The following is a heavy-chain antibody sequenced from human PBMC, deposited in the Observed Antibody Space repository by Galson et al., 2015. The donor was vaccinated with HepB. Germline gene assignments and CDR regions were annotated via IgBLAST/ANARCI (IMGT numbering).Heavy chain of an antibody. D-gene: IGHD6-25*01. V-gene: IGHV3-33*08. CDR2: TWHDGSKS. J-gene: IGHJ4*02. CDR1: GFTFSRYG. Sequence: SLRLSCAASGFTFSRYGMHWVRQVPGKGLEWVALTWHDGSKSFYATSVKGRFTIARDNSQNTLCLHMSNLRAEDTAIYYCAREAHIAAPASFDYWGQGTLVTVSS. CDR3: AREAHIAAPASFDY.